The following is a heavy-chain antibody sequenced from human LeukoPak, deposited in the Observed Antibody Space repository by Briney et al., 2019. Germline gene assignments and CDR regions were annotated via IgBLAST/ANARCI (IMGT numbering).Heavy chain of an antibody. V-gene: IGHV3-48*03. CDR3: ARTSCGSGTWDY. CDR1: GFTFSSYE. CDR2: ISSSGSTI. J-gene: IGHJ4*02. Sequence: GGSLRLSCAASGFTFSSYEMNWVRQAPGKGLEWVSYISSSGSTIYYADSVKGRFTISRDNAKNSLYLQMNSLRAEDTAVYYCARTSCGSGTWDYWGQGTLVTVSS. D-gene: IGHD3-10*01.